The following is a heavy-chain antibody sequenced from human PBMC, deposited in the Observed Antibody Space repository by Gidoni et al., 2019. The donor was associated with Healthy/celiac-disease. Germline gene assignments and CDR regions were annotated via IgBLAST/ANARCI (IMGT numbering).Heavy chain of an antibody. CDR1: GGSISSGGYY. CDR3: ARFRSRLVIPRVDAFDI. Sequence: QVQLQESGPGLVTPSPTLSLTCTVSGGSISSGGYYWSWIRQHPGKGLEWIGYIYYSGSTYYNPSLKSRVTISVDTFKNQFSLKLSSVTAADTAVYYCARFRSRLVIPRVDAFDIWGQGTMVTVSS. J-gene: IGHJ3*02. D-gene: IGHD3-9*01. V-gene: IGHV4-31*03. CDR2: IYYSGST.